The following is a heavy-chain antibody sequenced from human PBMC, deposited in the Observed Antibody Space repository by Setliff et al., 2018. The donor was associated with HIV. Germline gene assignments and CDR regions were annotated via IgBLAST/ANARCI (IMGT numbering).Heavy chain of an antibody. CDR3: ATFRDVSSEA. V-gene: IGHV1-69*13. CDR1: GGTINTFT. D-gene: IGHD6-6*01. J-gene: IGHJ5*02. Sequence: PGASVKVSCKASGGTINTFTITWVRQAPGHGLQWLGGIVPKFGTANYARKFQGRVRITADESTNTSYMELSSLTAEDTAVYYCATFRDVSSEAWGQGTLVTVSS. CDR2: IVPKFGTA.